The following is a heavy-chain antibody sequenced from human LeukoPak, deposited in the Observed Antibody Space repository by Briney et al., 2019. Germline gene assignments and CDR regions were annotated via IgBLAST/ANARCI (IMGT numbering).Heavy chain of an antibody. CDR1: GGTFTSYA. Sequence: GASVKVSCKASGGTFTSYAMSWVRQAPGQGVEWMGGIIPIFGRANYAQKFQGRVTNTREESTRTVFMELSSLRSEDTAVYYCARESPQGGFDYWGQGTLVTVSS. J-gene: IGHJ4*02. CDR2: IIPIFGRA. CDR3: ARESPQGGFDY. D-gene: IGHD3-16*01. V-gene: IGHV1-69*05.